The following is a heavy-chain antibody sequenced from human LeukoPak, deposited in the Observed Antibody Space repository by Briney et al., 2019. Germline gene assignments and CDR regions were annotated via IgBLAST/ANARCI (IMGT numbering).Heavy chain of an antibody. CDR2: IFHSGST. Sequence: PSQTLSLTCTVSGGSISSGDYYWSWIRQPPGKGLEWIGYIFHSGSTNYNPSLKSRVIISVDTSKNQFSLKLSSVTAADTAVYYCAGRPVNNRFDPWGQGTLVTVSS. CDR3: AGRPVNNRFDP. J-gene: IGHJ5*02. D-gene: IGHD1-26*01. V-gene: IGHV4-61*08. CDR1: GGSISSGDYY.